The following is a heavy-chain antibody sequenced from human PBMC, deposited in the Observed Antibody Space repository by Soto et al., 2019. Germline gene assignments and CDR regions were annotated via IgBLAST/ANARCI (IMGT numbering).Heavy chain of an antibody. V-gene: IGHV5-51*01. Sequence: GESLKISCKASGYSFTEYWIGWVRQMPGKGLEWIGITYPGDSDTRYSPSFQGQVTISADKSITTAYLQWSVLRASDTAIYYCARGGVVGSTRSYFDYWGQGALVTVSS. J-gene: IGHJ4*02. CDR2: TYPGDSDT. CDR3: ARGGVVGSTRSYFDY. CDR1: GYSFTEYW. D-gene: IGHD2-8*02.